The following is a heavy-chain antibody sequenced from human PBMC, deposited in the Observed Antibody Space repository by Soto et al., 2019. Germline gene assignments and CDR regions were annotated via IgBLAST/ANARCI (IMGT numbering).Heavy chain of an antibody. CDR3: AKARRVGCGGSCYSPYGMDV. Sequence: QVQLVESGGGVVQPGRSLRLSCAASGFTFSSYGMHWVRQAPGKGLEWVAVISYDGSNKYYADSVKGRFTISRDNSKNTLYLQMNSLRAEDTAVYYCAKARRVGCGGSCYSPYGMDVWGQGTTVTVSS. J-gene: IGHJ6*02. CDR1: GFTFSSYG. D-gene: IGHD2-15*01. V-gene: IGHV3-30*18. CDR2: ISYDGSNK.